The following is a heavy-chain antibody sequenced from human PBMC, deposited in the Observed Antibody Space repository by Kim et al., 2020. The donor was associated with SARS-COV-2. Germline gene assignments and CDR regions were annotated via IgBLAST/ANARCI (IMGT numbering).Heavy chain of an antibody. D-gene: IGHD6-19*01. J-gene: IGHJ4*02. V-gene: IGHV3-11*06. CDR3: ARSYSSGCYDC. Sequence: GGSLRLSCAASGFTFGDSYMNWIRQTPGKGLEWLSYISGSSGYTYYADSVKGRFTISRDNAKNSLYLQMNSLRVEDTAVYFCARSYSSGCYDCWGQGTLVTVSS. CDR2: ISGSSGYT. CDR1: GFTFGDSY.